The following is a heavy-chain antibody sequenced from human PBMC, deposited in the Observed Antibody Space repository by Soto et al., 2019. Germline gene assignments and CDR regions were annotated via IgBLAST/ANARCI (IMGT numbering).Heavy chain of an antibody. J-gene: IGHJ4*02. V-gene: IGHV3-48*02. CDR1: GFTFSDYS. Sequence: PGGSLRLSCAASGFTFSDYSMNWVRQAPGKGLEWISYITPTSSTIHYADSVKGRFTISRDNAKNSLYLQMNSLTDEVSAIYYCASVAWVFDFWGQGTPVTVSS. CDR2: ITPTSSTI. CDR3: ASVAWVFDF. D-gene: IGHD1-26*01.